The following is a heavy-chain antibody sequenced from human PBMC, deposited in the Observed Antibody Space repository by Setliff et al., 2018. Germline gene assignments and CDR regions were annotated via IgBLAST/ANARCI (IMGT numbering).Heavy chain of an antibody. CDR1: GYSFTSYW. Sequence: GESLTISCKGSGYSFTSYWIGWVRQMPGKGLEWMGIIYPGDSDTRYSPSFQGQVTISADKSISTAYLQWSSLKASDTAMYYCARSHYYDSSGYYPDYDAFDIWGQGTMVTV. D-gene: IGHD3-22*01. CDR2: IYPGDSDT. CDR3: ARSHYYDSSGYYPDYDAFDI. J-gene: IGHJ3*02. V-gene: IGHV5-51*01.